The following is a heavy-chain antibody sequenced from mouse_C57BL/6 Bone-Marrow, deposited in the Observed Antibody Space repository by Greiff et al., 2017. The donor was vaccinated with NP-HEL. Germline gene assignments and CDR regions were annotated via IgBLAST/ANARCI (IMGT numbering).Heavy chain of an antibody. CDR1: GYTFTSYW. Sequence: VQLQQPGAELVKPGASVMLSCKASGYTFTSYWMHWVKQRPGQGLEWIGMIHPYSCSTNYYEKFTCKATMTVDKYSSTAYMQLSSLTSEDSEVYYCARLRGLRVGFAYWGQGTLVTVYA. CDR3: ARLRGLRVGFAY. J-gene: IGHJ3*01. D-gene: IGHD2-4*01. CDR2: IHPYSCST. V-gene: IGHV1-64*01.